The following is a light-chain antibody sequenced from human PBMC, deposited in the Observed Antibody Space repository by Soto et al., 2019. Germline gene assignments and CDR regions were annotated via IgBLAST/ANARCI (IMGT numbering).Light chain of an antibody. CDR3: SSYTSTSVV. V-gene: IGLV2-14*01. CDR1: SSDIGAYNY. CDR2: DVN. Sequence: QSALTQPASVSGSPGQSITISCTGTSSDIGAYNYVSWYQQHPGKAPKVIIYDVNNRPSGVSNRFSGSKSGNTASLTISGLQAEDEADYYCSSYTSTSVVFGGGTKLTVL. J-gene: IGLJ2*01.